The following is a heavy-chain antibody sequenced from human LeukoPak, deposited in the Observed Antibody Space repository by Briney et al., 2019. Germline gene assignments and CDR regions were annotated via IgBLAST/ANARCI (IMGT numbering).Heavy chain of an antibody. J-gene: IGHJ6*03. Sequence: SETLSLTCAVSGGSIISTRWWSWVRQPPGKGLGWIGEIHHSGTTNYNPSLEGRVTISVDKSKNQFSLNLSSVTAADTAVYYCAAQGGYYMDVWGRGTTVSVSS. V-gene: IGHV4-4*02. CDR1: GGSIISTRW. CDR2: IHHSGTT. CDR3: AAQGGYYMDV.